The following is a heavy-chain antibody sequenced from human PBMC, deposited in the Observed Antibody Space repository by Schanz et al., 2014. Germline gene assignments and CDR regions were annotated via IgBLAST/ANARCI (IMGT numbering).Heavy chain of an antibody. CDR3: ARVQDDILTGSEYYYGMDV. V-gene: IGHV1-18*01. CDR2: ISAYTNNT. Sequence: QVQLVQSGAEVKKPGASVKVSCKASGYTFTDYGLNWVRQAPGQGLEWMGWISAYTNNTNYAQKVQGRVTMTTDTSTGTAYMELRSLRSDDTAVYYCARVQDDILTGSEYYYGMDVWGQGTTVTVSS. J-gene: IGHJ6*02. CDR1: GYTFTDYG. D-gene: IGHD3-9*01.